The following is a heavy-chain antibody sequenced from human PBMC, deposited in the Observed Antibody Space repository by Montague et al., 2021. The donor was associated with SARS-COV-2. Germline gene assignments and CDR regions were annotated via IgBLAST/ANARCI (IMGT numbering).Heavy chain of an antibody. CDR3: GRRGNLWDSSCYYREGYFYGMDV. CDR1: GFTFSSYS. CDR2: ISSSSTTI. V-gene: IGHV3-48*04. Sequence: SLRLSCAASGFTFSSYSMNWVRQAPGKGLEWVSYISSSSTTIYYADSVKGRFTIPRDNGKNSLYLQVNSLRAEDTGVYYCGRRGNLWDSSCYYREGYFYGMDVWGQGTTVTVSS. J-gene: IGHJ6*02. D-gene: IGHD3-22*01.